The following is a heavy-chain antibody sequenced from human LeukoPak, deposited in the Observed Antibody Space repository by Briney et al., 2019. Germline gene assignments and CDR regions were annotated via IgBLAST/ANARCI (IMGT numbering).Heavy chain of an antibody. CDR2: IYTSGIT. CDR3: ARQAQDGTDNYFDP. J-gene: IGHJ5*02. CDR1: SGSISGHY. Sequence: SETLSLTCTVSSGSISGHYWSWIRQSPGRGLEWIGNIYTSGITKYNPSLNGRVTISIDTSKNRFSLKVTSMTAADTAIYYCARQAQDGTDNYFDPWGRGILVTVSS. V-gene: IGHV4-4*09. D-gene: IGHD1-14*01.